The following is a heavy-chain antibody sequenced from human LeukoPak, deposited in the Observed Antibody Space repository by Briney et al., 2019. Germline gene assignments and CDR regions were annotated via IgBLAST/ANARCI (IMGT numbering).Heavy chain of an antibody. D-gene: IGHD5-24*01. J-gene: IGHJ4*02. CDR1: GGSISSYY. CDR3: ARNGGDAYNTFDY. V-gene: IGHV4-4*09. Sequence: PAETLSLTCTVSGGSISSYYWSWIRQPPGKGLEWIGYIFTSGSTNYNPPLKSRVTISVDTSKNQFSLKLSSVTAADTAVYYCARNGGDAYNTFDYWGQETLVTVSS. CDR2: IFTSGST.